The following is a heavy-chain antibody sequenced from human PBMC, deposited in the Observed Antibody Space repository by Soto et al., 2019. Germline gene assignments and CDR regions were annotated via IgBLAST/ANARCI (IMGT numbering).Heavy chain of an antibody. V-gene: IGHV3-NL1*01. Sequence: QVQLVESGGGVVQPGRSLRLSCAASGFTFSSYGMHWVRQAPGKGLEWVSVLFGGGSTYYADSVKGRFTISRDNSKNTLFLQMNSLRDEDTAVYYCVTGAYDSGRVVYGFHIWGQGTMVTVSS. CDR3: VTGAYDSGRVVYGFHI. CDR2: LFGGGST. CDR1: GFTFSSYG. D-gene: IGHD6-19*01. J-gene: IGHJ3*02.